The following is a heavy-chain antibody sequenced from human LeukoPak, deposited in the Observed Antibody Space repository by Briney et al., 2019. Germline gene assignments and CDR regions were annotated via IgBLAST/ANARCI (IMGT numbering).Heavy chain of an antibody. V-gene: IGHV3-23*01. CDR1: GFTFSSYG. D-gene: IGHD2-15*01. J-gene: IGHJ4*02. CDR3: AKGRYCSGGSCYPHFDY. Sequence: GGSLRLSCAASGFTFSSYGMSWVRQAPGKGLEWVSAISGSGGSTYYADSVKGRFTISRDNSKNTLYLQMNSLRAEDTAVYYCAKGRYCSGGSCYPHFDYWGQGTLVTVSS. CDR2: ISGSGGST.